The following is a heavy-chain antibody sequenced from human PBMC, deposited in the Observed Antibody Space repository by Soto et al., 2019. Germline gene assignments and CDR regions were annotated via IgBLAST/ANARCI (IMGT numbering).Heavy chain of an antibody. D-gene: IGHD5-12*01. CDR3: AEGGFYDGFDY. Sequence: EVQLLESGGGLVQPGGSLRLSCAASGFTFSNFAMTWVRQAPGKGLAWVSTIVDSGGNTYYADSVKGGFTISRDNSKNTLFLQMNRLRVEDTAVYYCAEGGFYDGFDYWGHGTVVTVSS. CDR2: IVDSGGNT. J-gene: IGHJ4*01. V-gene: IGHV3-23*01. CDR1: GFTFSNFA.